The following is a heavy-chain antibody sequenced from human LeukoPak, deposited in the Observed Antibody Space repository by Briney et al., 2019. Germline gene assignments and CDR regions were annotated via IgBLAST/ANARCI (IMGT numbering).Heavy chain of an antibody. CDR1: GFTVSSNY. CDR3: ARGFGYDILTGSIWGGLDY. Sequence: GGSLRLSCAASGFTVSSNYMSWVRQAPGKGLEWVSVIYSGSSTYYADSVKGRFTISRDNSKNTLYLQMNSLRAEDTAVYYCARGFGYDILTGSIWGGLDYWGQGTLVTVSS. CDR2: IYSGSST. D-gene: IGHD3-9*01. V-gene: IGHV3-53*01. J-gene: IGHJ4*02.